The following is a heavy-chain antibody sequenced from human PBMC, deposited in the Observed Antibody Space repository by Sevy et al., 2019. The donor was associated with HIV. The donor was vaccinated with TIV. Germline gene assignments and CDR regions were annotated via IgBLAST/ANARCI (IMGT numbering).Heavy chain of an antibody. J-gene: IGHJ4*02. D-gene: IGHD6-13*01. V-gene: IGHV4-59*01. CDR3: ARAEKVGAAADPFDY. CDR1: GGSISSYY. CDR2: IYYSGST. Sequence: SETLSLTCTVSGGSISSYYWSWIRQPPGKGLEWIGYIYYSGSTNYNPSLKSRVTISVDTSKNQFSLKLSSVTAADTAVYYCARAEKVGAAADPFDYWGQGTLVTVSS.